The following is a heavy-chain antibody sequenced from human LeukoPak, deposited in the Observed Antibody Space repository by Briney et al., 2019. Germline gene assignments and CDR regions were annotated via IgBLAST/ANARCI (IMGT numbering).Heavy chain of an antibody. V-gene: IGHV3-64*01. CDR3: ARDRSARGYYDSSGFHDAFDI. J-gene: IGHJ3*02. Sequence: GGSLRLSCAASGFTFSSYAMHWVRQAPGRGLEYVSAISSNGGSTYYANSVKGRFTISRDNSKNTLYLQMGSLRAEDMAVYYCARDRSARGYYDSSGFHDAFDIWGQGTMVTVSS. CDR1: GFTFSSYA. D-gene: IGHD3-22*01. CDR2: ISSNGGST.